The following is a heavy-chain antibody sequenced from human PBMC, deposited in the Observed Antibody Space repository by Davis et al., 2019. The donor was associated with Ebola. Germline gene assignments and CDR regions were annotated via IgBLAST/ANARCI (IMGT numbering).Heavy chain of an antibody. CDR2: IYYSGST. V-gene: IGHV4-59*01. CDR1: GGFFSGYY. Sequence: SETLSLTCAVYGGFFSGYYWSWIRQPPGKGLEWIGYIYYSGSTNYNPSLKSRLTISVDTSKNQFSLKLSSVTAADTAVYYCARESYYYDSSGYYRGAFDIWGQGTMVTVSS. CDR3: ARESYYYDSSGYYRGAFDI. D-gene: IGHD3-22*01. J-gene: IGHJ3*02.